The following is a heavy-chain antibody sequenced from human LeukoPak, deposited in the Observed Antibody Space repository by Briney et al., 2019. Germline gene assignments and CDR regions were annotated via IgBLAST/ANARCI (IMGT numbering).Heavy chain of an antibody. D-gene: IGHD2-15*01. V-gene: IGHV3-7*01. CDR1: GFTFSSYW. Sequence: GGSLRLSCAASGFTFSSYWMNWARQAPGKGLEWVASINHNGNVNYYVDSVKGRFTISRDNAKNSLYLQMNSLRAEDTAVYYCAIQTATKVLDYWGQGTLVTVSS. CDR2: INHNGNVN. J-gene: IGHJ4*02. CDR3: AIQTATKVLDY.